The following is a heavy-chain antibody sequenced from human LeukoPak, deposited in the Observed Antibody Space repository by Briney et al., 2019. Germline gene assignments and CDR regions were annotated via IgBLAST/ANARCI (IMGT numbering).Heavy chain of an antibody. Sequence: PSETLSLTCTVSGGSISSYYWSWIRQPPGQGLEWIGYIYYSGSTNYNPSLKSRVTISVDTSKNQLSLKLSSVTAADTAVYYCARVRATLFGVAMDYMDVWGKGTTVTVSS. D-gene: IGHD3-3*01. J-gene: IGHJ6*03. CDR1: GGSISSYY. CDR2: IYYSGST. CDR3: ARVRATLFGVAMDYMDV. V-gene: IGHV4-59*08.